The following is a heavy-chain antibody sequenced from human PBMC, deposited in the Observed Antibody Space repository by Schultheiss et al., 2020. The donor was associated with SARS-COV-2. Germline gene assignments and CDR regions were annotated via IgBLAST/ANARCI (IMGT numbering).Heavy chain of an antibody. V-gene: IGHV1-2*02. Sequence: ASVKVSCKASGYTFTGYYMHWVRQAPGQGLEWMGWINPNSGGTNYAQKFQGRVTMTTDTSTSTAYMELRSLRSDDTAVYYCARDYYDSSGYYWSAFDYWGQGTLVTVSS. CDR2: INPNSGGT. CDR1: GYTFTGYY. CDR3: ARDYYDSSGYYWSAFDY. D-gene: IGHD3-22*01. J-gene: IGHJ4*02.